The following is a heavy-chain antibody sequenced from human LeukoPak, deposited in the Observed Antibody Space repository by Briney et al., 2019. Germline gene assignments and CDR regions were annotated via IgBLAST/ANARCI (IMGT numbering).Heavy chain of an antibody. J-gene: IGHJ4*02. V-gene: IGHV4-34*01. CDR3: ARGKEDSSGPLFDY. Sequence: SETLSLTCAVYGGSFSGYYWSWIRQPPGKGLEWIGEINHSGSTNYNPSLKSRVTISVDTSKNQFSLKLSSVTAADTAVYYCARGKEDSSGPLFDYWGQGTLVTVSS. CDR1: GGSFSGYY. CDR2: INHSGST. D-gene: IGHD3-22*01.